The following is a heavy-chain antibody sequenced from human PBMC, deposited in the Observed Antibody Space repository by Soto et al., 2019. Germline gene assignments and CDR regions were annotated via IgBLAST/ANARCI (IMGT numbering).Heavy chain of an antibody. V-gene: IGHV2-5*01. CDR3: AHRRGHSSSWYSPRPEDAFDI. CDR2: IYWNDDK. CDR1: GFSLSTSGVG. J-gene: IGHJ3*02. Sequence: QITLKESGPTLVNPTQTLTLTCTFSGFSLSTSGVGVGWIRQPPGKALEWLALIYWNDDKRYSPSLKSRLTITKDTSKNQVVLTMTNMDPVDTATYYCAHRRGHSSSWYSPRPEDAFDIWGQGTMVTVSS. D-gene: IGHD6-13*01.